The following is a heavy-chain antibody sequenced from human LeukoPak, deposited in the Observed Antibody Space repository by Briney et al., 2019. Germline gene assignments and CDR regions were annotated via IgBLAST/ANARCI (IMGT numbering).Heavy chain of an antibody. V-gene: IGHV3-21*01. D-gene: IGHD6-6*01. CDR3: ARLYSSSSGKAFDI. J-gene: IGHJ3*02. Sequence: GGSLRLSCAASGFTFSNYNMNWVRQAPGKGLEWVSSISSSNNYIYYADSVKGRFTISRDDAKNSLYLQMNSLRAEDTAVYYCARLYSSSSGKAFDIWGQGTMVTVSS. CDR1: GFTFSNYN. CDR2: ISSSNNYI.